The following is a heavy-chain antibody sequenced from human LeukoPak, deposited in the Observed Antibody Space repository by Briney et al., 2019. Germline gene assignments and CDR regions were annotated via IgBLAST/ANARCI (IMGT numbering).Heavy chain of an antibody. CDR3: ARDMARGITAHYFDP. V-gene: IGHV4-4*07. J-gene: IGHJ4*02. CDR1: GDSISKYY. D-gene: IGHD3-10*01. CDR2: ISNMGSA. Sequence: SETLSLTCTVSGDSISKYYWSWIRQSAGKGVGWIGRISNMGSANYNPSIKSRLPMSVDTSKKQFSLQLRSVTAADTAMYYCARDMARGITAHYFDPWGQGTLVTVSS.